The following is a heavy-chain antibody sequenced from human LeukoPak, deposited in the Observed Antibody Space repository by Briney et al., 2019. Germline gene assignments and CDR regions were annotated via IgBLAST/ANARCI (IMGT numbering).Heavy chain of an antibody. V-gene: IGHV3-48*03. CDR2: ISGSGSTI. J-gene: IGHJ4*02. CDR1: GFTFSNYE. D-gene: IGHD5-18*01. CDR3: ARVRSGYSHENYFDY. Sequence: PGGSLRLSCAASGFTFSNYEMNWVRQAPGKGLEWVSYISGSGSTIYYAASVKGRFTISRDNAKDSLYLQMNSLRAEDTAVYYCARVRSGYSHENYFDYWGQGTLVTVSS.